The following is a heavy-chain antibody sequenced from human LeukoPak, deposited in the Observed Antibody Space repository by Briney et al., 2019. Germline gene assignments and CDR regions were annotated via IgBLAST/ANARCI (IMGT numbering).Heavy chain of an antibody. CDR2: ISGSGGST. CDR1: GFTFSNAW. Sequence: PGGSLRLSCAASGFTFSNAWMSWVRQAPGKGLEWVAAISGSGGSTYYADSVKGRFTISRDNFKNTLYLQMNSLRAEDTAVYYCAKEVIVGVSFDYWGQGTLVTVSS. V-gene: IGHV3-23*01. CDR3: AKEVIVGVSFDY. J-gene: IGHJ4*02. D-gene: IGHD1-26*01.